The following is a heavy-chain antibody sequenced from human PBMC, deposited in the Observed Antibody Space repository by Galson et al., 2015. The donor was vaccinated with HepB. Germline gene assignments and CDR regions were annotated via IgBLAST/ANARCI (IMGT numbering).Heavy chain of an antibody. D-gene: IGHD6-19*01. J-gene: IGHJ4*02. V-gene: IGHV3-23*01. CDR2: ISGSGGST. CDR1: GFTFSSYA. Sequence: SLRLSCAASGFTFSSYAMSWVRQAPGKGLEWVSAISGSGGSTYYADSVKGRFTISRDNSKNTLYLQMNSLRAEDTAVYYCAKQGYPGIAVAGRLNWGQGTLVTVSS. CDR3: AKQGYPGIAVAGRLN.